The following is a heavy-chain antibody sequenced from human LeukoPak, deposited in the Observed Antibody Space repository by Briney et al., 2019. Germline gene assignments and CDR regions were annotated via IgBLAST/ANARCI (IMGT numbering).Heavy chain of an antibody. D-gene: IGHD3-10*01. V-gene: IGHV4-59*01. Sequence: SETLSLTCTVSGGSISSYYWSWIRQPPGKGLEWIRYIYYSGSTNYNPSLKSRVTISVDTSKNQFSLKLSSVTAADTAVYYCARGALRYYGSGSYYNLDYWGQGTLVTVSS. CDR3: ARGALRYYGSGSYYNLDY. J-gene: IGHJ4*02. CDR1: GGSISSYY. CDR2: IYYSGST.